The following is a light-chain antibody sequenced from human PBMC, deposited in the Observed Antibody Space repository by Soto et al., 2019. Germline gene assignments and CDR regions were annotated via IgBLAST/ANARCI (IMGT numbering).Light chain of an antibody. CDR1: QSVISN. Sequence: IGMMPTPATRSVSGEGGATLACRASQSVISNLAWYQQTPGQAPRLLIYGASTRATGIPARFSGSGSGTEFTLTIRSLQSEDFALYYCQHYSNWLGTFGGGTKVDIK. CDR3: QHYSNWLGT. J-gene: IGKJ4*01. CDR2: GAS. V-gene: IGKV3-15*01.